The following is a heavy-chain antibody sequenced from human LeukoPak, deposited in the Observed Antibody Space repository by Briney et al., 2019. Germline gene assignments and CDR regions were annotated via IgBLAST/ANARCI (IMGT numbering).Heavy chain of an antibody. CDR3: AKSRGMDYYDSSGYYPFDY. J-gene: IGHJ4*02. CDR2: ISGSGGST. V-gene: IGHV3-23*01. Sequence: GGSLRLSCAASGFTFSSYAMSWVRQAPGKGLEWVSAISGSGGSTYYADSVKGRFTISRDNSKNTLYLQMHSLRAEDTAVYYCAKSRGMDYYDSSGYYPFDYWGQGTLVTVSS. CDR1: GFTFSSYA. D-gene: IGHD3-22*01.